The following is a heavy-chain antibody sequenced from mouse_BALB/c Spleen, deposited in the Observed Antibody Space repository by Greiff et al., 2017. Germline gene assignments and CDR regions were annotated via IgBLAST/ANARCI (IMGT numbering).Heavy chain of an antibody. CDR2: IYPGNSDT. CDR1: GYTFTSYW. J-gene: IGHJ4*01. Sequence: VHVKQSGTVLARPGASVKMSCKASGYTFTSYWMHWVKQRPGQGLEWIGAIYPGNSDTSYNQKFKGKAKLTAVTSTSTAYMELSSLTNEDSAVYYCTRPGYRYDDYAMDYWGQGTSVTVSS. D-gene: IGHD2-14*01. CDR3: TRPGYRYDDYAMDY. V-gene: IGHV1-5*01.